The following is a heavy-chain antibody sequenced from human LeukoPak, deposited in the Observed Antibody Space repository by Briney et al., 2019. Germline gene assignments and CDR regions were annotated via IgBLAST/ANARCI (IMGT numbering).Heavy chain of an antibody. CDR3: VKDTSPSPYYFDY. J-gene: IGHJ4*02. Sequence: GGSLRLSCSASGFTFSSYALHWVRQAPGKRLEYVSAINNNGGTTYYADSVKGRFTISRDNSKNTLFLQMSSLRAEDTAVYYCVKDTSPSPYYFDYWGQGTLVTVSS. D-gene: IGHD3-16*01. CDR2: INNNGGTT. V-gene: IGHV3-64D*06. CDR1: GFTFSSYA.